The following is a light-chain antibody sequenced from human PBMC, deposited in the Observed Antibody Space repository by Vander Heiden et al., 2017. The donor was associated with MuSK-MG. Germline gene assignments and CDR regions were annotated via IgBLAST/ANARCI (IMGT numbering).Light chain of an antibody. V-gene: IGKV2-28*01. Sequence: DIVMTQSPLSLPVTPGEPASISCRSSQSLLDSNGYNYLDWYLQKPGQSPQLLIYWGSNRASGVPDRFSGSGSGTDFTLKMSSVEAEDVGVYYCKQYPQRWTFGQGTRVEIK. J-gene: IGKJ1*01. CDR1: QSLLDSNGYNY. CDR3: KQYPQRWT. CDR2: WGS.